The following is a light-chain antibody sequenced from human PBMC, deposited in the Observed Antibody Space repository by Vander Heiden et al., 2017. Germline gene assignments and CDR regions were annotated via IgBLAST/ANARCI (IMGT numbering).Light chain of an antibody. CDR3: SSYAGSNNGV. Sequence: SALTQPPSASGSPGQPVTISCTGTSSDVGGYNYVSWFQQHPGKAPKLMISEVSKRPSGVPDRFSGSKSGNTASLTVSGLQAEDEADYYCSSYAGSNNGVFGGGTKLTVL. J-gene: IGLJ3*02. V-gene: IGLV2-8*01. CDR1: SSDVGGYNY. CDR2: EVS.